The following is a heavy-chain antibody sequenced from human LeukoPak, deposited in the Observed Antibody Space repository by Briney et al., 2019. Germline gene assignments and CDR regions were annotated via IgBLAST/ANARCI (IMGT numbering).Heavy chain of an antibody. Sequence: GESLKISCKGSGYSFTSYWIGWVRQMPGKGLEWMGIIYPGDSDTRYSPSFQGQVTISADKSISTAYLQWSSLKASDTAMYYCASLGNTVTDNNWFDPWGQGTLVTVSS. CDR3: ASLGNTVTDNNWFDP. CDR1: GYSFTSYW. D-gene: IGHD4-17*01. V-gene: IGHV5-51*01. CDR2: IYPGDSDT. J-gene: IGHJ5*02.